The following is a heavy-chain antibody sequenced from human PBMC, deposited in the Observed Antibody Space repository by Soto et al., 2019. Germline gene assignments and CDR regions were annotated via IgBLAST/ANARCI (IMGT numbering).Heavy chain of an antibody. CDR2: INAGTGDT. D-gene: IGHD3-9*01. CDR1: GYTFTSYS. CDR3: ARDGGYDILTGYFDC. Sequence: QVQLVQSGAEVEKPGASVKVSCKASGYTFTSYSIHWVRQAPGQRLEWMGWINAGTGDTKYSERYQGRVTITRDTSAKSAYMELRGLRLEDTAVYYCARDGGYDILTGYFDCWGQGTLLTVSS. V-gene: IGHV1-3*01. J-gene: IGHJ4*02.